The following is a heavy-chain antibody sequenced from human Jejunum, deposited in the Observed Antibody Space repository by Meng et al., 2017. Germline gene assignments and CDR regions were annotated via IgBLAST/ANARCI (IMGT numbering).Heavy chain of an antibody. D-gene: IGHD3-22*01. CDR2: IKSKSDGGTT. CDR1: GFTFSSAW. V-gene: IGHV3-15*01. CDR3: TADDASGYYYGPFDY. Sequence: GSPKIPCAASGFTFSSAWMTWVRQAPGRGLEWVGRIKSKSDGGTTDYGAPVKGRFTISRDDSINTLYLQMNSLKTEDTAVYYCTADDASGYYYGPFDYWGQGTLVTVSS. J-gene: IGHJ4*02.